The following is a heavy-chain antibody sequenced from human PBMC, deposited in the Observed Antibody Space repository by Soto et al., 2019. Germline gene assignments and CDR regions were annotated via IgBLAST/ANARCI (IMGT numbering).Heavy chain of an antibody. CDR1: GGSFSEYY. CDR3: ARAFGSGSYSRPYYFDY. V-gene: IGHV4-34*01. Sequence: SETLSLTCAVYGGSFSEYYWSWIRQSPGKGLEWIGEIKDVNRGGSTNFNPSLKSRVTISVATSKNQFSLKLSPVTAAGTAVYYCARAFGSGSYSRPYYFDYWGQGTQVTVSS. CDR2: IKDVNRGGST. J-gene: IGHJ4*02. D-gene: IGHD3-10*01.